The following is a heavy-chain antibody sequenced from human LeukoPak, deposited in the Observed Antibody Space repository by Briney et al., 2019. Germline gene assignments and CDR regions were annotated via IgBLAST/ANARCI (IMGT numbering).Heavy chain of an antibody. CDR2: ISYDGSNK. D-gene: IGHD1-26*01. CDR3: AKYGPQDSGSSHFDY. CDR1: GFTFSSYA. V-gene: IGHV3-30-3*02. Sequence: GGSLRLSCAASGFTFSSYAMHWVRQAPGKGLEWVAVISYDGSNKYYADSVKGRFTTSRVNSKNTLFLQMNSLRAEDTAIYYCAKYGPQDSGSSHFDYWGQGALVTVSS. J-gene: IGHJ4*02.